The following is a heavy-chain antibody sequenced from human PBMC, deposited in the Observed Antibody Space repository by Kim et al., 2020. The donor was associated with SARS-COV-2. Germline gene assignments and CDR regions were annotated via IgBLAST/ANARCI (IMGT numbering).Heavy chain of an antibody. V-gene: IGHV7-4-1*02. Sequence: ASVKVSCKASGYSFTSSAMNWVRQAPGQGLEWMGWINTNSGNPTYAQGFTGRFVFSLDTSVSTAYLHLNSLKADDTAVYYCARSIAGADKRYFDQWGQGTLVTVSS. J-gene: IGHJ4*02. CDR3: ARSIAGADKRYFDQ. CDR1: GYSFTSSA. D-gene: IGHD6-13*01. CDR2: INTNSGNP.